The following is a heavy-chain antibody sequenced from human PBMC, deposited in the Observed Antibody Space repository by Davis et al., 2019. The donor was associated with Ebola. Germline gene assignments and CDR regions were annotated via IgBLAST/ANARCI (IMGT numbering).Heavy chain of an antibody. D-gene: IGHD3-22*01. Sequence: SETLSLTCTVSGGSISSGDYYWNWIRQHPGKGLEWIGYIYYSGSTYYNPSLKSRVTISLDTSKNQFSLKLSSVTAADTAVYYCARMGLSSGYYFFDYWGQGTLVTVSS. CDR3: ARMGLSSGYYFFDY. J-gene: IGHJ4*02. CDR2: IYYSGST. CDR1: GGSISSGDYY. V-gene: IGHV4-31*03.